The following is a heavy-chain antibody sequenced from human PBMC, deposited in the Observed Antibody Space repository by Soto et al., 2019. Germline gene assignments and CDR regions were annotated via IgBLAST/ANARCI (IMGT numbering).Heavy chain of an antibody. Sequence: SETLSLTCTVSGASISTFHWSWIRQPPGKGLEWVGSIYYSGSTSYNPYLKSRVTISVDTSKNHFSLKLGSVTAADTAVYFCARSPYCSTASCYIRGFDYWGQGTLVTVSS. D-gene: IGHD2-2*02. V-gene: IGHV4-59*01. CDR2: IYYSGST. J-gene: IGHJ4*02. CDR3: ARSPYCSTASCYIRGFDY. CDR1: GASISTFH.